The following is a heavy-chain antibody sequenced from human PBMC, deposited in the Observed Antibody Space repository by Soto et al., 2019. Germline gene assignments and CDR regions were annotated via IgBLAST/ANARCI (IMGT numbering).Heavy chain of an antibody. V-gene: IGHV3-48*02. CDR1: GFTFSSYS. Sequence: EVQLVESGGGLVQPGGSLRLSCAASGFTFSSYSMNWVRQAPGKGLEWVSYISSSSITIYYADSVKGRFTISRDNAKNALDLQRNSLRDEDTAVYYCARDRPSNQLLSGYGRDVWGQGTTVTVAS. CDR3: ARDRPSNQLLSGYGRDV. J-gene: IGHJ6*02. D-gene: IGHD2-2*01. CDR2: ISSSSITI.